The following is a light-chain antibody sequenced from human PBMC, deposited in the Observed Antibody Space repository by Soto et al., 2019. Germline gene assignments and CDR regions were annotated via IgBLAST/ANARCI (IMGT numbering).Light chain of an antibody. CDR3: QQYYSYPWT. CDR1: QSISSW. Sequence: EIQMTQAPCCVSASVGDRVTITCRASQSISSWLAWYQQKPGKAPKLLIYKASSLESGVPSRFSGSGSGTDFTLTISCLQSEDFATYYCQQYYSYPWTFGQGTKVAIK. CDR2: KAS. V-gene: IGKV1-5*03. J-gene: IGKJ1*01.